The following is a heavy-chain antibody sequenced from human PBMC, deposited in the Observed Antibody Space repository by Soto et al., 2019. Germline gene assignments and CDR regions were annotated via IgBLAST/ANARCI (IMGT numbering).Heavy chain of an antibody. CDR2: IYYSGST. Sequence: SETLSLTCTVSGGSISSYYWSWIRQPPGKGLEWIGYIYYSGSTYYNPSLKSRVTISVDTSKNQFSLKLSSVTAADTAVYYCASGELRFWFGPWGQGTLVTVSS. V-gene: IGHV4-59*12. J-gene: IGHJ5*02. CDR1: GGSISSYY. D-gene: IGHD1-26*01. CDR3: ASGELRFWFGP.